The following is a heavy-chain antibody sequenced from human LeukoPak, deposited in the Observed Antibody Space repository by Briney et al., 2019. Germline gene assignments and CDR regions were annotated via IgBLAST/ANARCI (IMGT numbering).Heavy chain of an antibody. CDR2: INSDGSST. J-gene: IGHJ4*02. CDR1: GFTFSSYW. V-gene: IGHV3-74*01. D-gene: IGHD6-6*01. Sequence: GGSLRLSCAPSGFTFSSYWMHWVRQAPGKGLVWVSRINSDGSSTSYADSVKGRFTISRDNAKNTLYLQMNSLRAEDTAVYYCARDPTSYSSSDNFDYWGQGTLVTVSS. CDR3: ARDPTSYSSSDNFDY.